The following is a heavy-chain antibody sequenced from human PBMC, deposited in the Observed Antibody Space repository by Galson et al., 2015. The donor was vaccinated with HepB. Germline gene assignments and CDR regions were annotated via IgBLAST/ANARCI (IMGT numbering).Heavy chain of an antibody. Sequence: SVKVSCKASGGTFGSYAISWVRQAPGQGLEWMGGIIPIFGTANYAQKFQGRVTITADESTSTAYMELSSLRSEDTAVYYCAVPGYCSSTSCPGSFDIWGQGTMVTVSS. CDR1: GGTFGSYA. V-gene: IGHV1-69*13. D-gene: IGHD2-2*03. CDR2: IIPIFGTA. J-gene: IGHJ3*02. CDR3: AVPGYCSSTSCPGSFDI.